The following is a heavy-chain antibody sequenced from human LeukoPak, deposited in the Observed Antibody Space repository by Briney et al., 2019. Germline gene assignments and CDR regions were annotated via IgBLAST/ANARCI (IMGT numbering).Heavy chain of an antibody. Sequence: ETLSLTCTVSGYTISSGYYWGWVRQAPGKGLEWVSAISGSGDSTYYADSVKGRFTISRDNSKNTLYLQMNSLRAEDTAVYYCARDRYSSSWPLYYYYGMDVWGQGTTVTVSS. CDR3: ARDRYSSSWPLYYYYGMDV. D-gene: IGHD6-13*01. V-gene: IGHV3-23*01. CDR2: ISGSGDST. CDR1: GYTISSGYY. J-gene: IGHJ6*02.